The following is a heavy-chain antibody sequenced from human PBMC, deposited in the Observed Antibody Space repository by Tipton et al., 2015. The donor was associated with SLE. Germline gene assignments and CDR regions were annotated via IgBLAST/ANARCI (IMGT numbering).Heavy chain of an antibody. D-gene: IGHD3-9*01. CDR1: GGSFSGYY. V-gene: IGHV4-34*01. J-gene: IGHJ5*02. CDR2: INHSGST. CDR3: ARGSFDRVAGSNWFDP. Sequence: TLSLTCAVYGGSFSGYYWSWIRQPPGKGLEWIGEINHSGSTNYNPSLKSRVTISVDTSKNQFSLKLSSVTAADTAVYYCARGSFDRVAGSNWFDPWGQGTLVTVSS.